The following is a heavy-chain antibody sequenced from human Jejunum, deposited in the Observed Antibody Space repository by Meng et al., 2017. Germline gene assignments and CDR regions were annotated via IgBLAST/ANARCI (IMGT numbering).Heavy chain of an antibody. CDR2: IFYSGSS. J-gene: IGHJ5*02. CDR3: ARDGQQLGRYWLDP. V-gene: IGHV4-31*03. CDR1: GESISSGVSY. Sequence: AQLAESGPGQVNPSQTLSLTGSVSGESISSGVSYWTGVRQHPGKGLEWIGYIFYSGSSSYNPSLKSRITIAVDTFKNQFSLTLRSVTAADTAVYYCARDGQQLGRYWLDPWGQGTLVTVSS. D-gene: IGHD1-1*01.